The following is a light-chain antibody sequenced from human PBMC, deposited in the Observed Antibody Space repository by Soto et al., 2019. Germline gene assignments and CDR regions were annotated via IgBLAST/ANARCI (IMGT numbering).Light chain of an antibody. J-gene: IGKJ4*01. CDR3: QQYKIWPLT. CDR1: QSVYSN. Sequence: EIVMTQSPVTLSVSPGEGVTLSCRASQSVYSNLARYQQKPGQAPRLLIYDASARATDIPARFSGSGSGTDFTLTVSRLQSEDFAVSYCQQYKIWPLTFGGGTKVEIK. V-gene: IGKV3-15*01. CDR2: DAS.